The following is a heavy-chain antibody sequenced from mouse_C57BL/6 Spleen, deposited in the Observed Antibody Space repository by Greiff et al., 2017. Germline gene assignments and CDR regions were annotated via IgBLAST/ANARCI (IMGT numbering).Heavy chain of an antibody. J-gene: IGHJ3*01. V-gene: IGHV1-81*01. D-gene: IGHD2-4*01. CDR1: GYTFTSYG. Sequence: QFQLQQSGAELARPGASVKLSCKASGYTFTSYGISWVKQRTGQGLEWIGEIYPRSGNTYYNEKFKGKATLTADKSSSTAYMELRSLTSEDSAVYFCAREGDDYDGFAYWGQGTLVTVSA. CDR3: AREGDDYDGFAY. CDR2: IYPRSGNT.